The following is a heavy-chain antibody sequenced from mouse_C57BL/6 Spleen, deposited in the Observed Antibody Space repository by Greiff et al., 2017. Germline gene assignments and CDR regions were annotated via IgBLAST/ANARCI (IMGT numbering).Heavy chain of an antibody. CDR3: ARDRGSGLYYYAMDY. J-gene: IGHJ4*01. CDR2: ISDGGSYT. V-gene: IGHV5-4*01. CDR1: GFTFSSYA. Sequence: EVHLVESGGGLVKPGGSLKLSCAASGFTFSSYAMSWVRQTPEKRLEWVATISDGGSYTYYPDNVKGRFTISRDNAKNNLYLQMSHLKSEDTAMYYCARDRGSGLYYYAMDYWGQGTSVTVSS. D-gene: IGHD6-5*01.